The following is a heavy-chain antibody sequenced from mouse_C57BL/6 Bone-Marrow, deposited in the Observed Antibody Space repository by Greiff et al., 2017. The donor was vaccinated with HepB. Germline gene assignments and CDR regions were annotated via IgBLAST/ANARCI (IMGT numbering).Heavy chain of an antibody. Sequence: QVHVKQSGAELVRPGASVKLSCKASGYTFTDYYINWVKQRPGQGLEWIARIYPGSGNTYYNEKFKGKATLTAEKSSSTAYMQLSSLTSEDSAVYFCARSTGRYFDYWGQGTTLTVSS. CDR2: IYPGSGNT. D-gene: IGHD4-1*02. CDR3: ARSTGRYFDY. CDR1: GYTFTDYY. J-gene: IGHJ2*01. V-gene: IGHV1-76*01.